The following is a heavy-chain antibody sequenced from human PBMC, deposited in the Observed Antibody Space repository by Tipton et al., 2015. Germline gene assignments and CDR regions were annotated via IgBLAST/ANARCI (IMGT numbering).Heavy chain of an antibody. V-gene: IGHV3-20*04. J-gene: IGHJ4*02. D-gene: IGHD6-13*01. CDR2: IDWNGGRT. CDR3: AREGSSWYFGVY. Sequence: SLRLSCAASGFTFDDYGMTWVRQAPGKGLEWAAGIDWNGGRTGYADSVKGRFIISRDNAQNSLFLQLNSLTAEDTAFYYCAREGSSWYFGVYWGQGTLVSVSS. CDR1: GFTFDDYG.